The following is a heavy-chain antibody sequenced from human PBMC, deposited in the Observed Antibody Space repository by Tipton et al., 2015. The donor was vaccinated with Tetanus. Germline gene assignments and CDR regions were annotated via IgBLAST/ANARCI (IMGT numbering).Heavy chain of an antibody. CDR2: ISGSCGNT. Sequence: SLRLSCAASGFIFRSYAMNWVRQAPGKGLEWVSTISGSCGNTYYADSVKGRFTISRDNSKNTLYLQMNSLRDEDTAVYYCAKAGLDIVVEPVAIHFDYWGQGTLVTVSS. J-gene: IGHJ4*02. CDR3: AKAGLDIVVEPVAIHFDY. CDR1: GFIFRSYA. V-gene: IGHV3-23*01. D-gene: IGHD2-2*01.